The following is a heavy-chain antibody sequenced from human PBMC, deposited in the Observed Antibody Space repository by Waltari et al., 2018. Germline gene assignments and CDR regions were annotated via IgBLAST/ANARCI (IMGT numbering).Heavy chain of an antibody. J-gene: IGHJ4*02. CDR2: ISYDGSNK. V-gene: IGHV3-30-3*01. Sequence: QVQLVESGGGVVQPGRSLRLSCAASGFTFSSYAMHWVRQAPGKGLEWVAVISYDGSNKYYADSVKGRFTISRDNSKNTLYLQMNSLRAEDTAVYYCARDFRVAGMGDYWGQGTLVTVSS. CDR1: GFTFSSYA. CDR3: ARDFRVAGMGDY. D-gene: IGHD6-19*01.